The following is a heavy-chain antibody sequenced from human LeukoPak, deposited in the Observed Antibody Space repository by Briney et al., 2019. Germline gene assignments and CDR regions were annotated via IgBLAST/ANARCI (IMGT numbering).Heavy chain of an antibody. D-gene: IGHD1-7*01. CDR2: IRYDGSNK. CDR1: GFTFSSYG. CDR3: AKDDEWPTGTTGLFDY. Sequence: PGGSLRLSCAASGFTFSSYGMHWVRQAPGKGLEWVAFIRYDGSNKYYADSVKGRFTISRDNSKNTLYLQMNSLRAEDTAVYYCAKDDEWPTGTTGLFDYWGQGTLVTVSS. V-gene: IGHV3-30*02. J-gene: IGHJ4*02.